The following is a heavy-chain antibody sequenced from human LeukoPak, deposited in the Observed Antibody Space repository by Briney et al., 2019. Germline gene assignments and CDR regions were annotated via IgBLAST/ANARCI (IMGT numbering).Heavy chain of an antibody. CDR1: GFTFSSYS. Sequence: GGSLRLSCAASGFTFSSYSMNWVRQAPGKGLEWVSSISSSSSYIYYADSVKGRFTISRDNSKNTLYLQMNSLRAEDTAVYYCAKKKGYCSGGSCSSFDYWGQGTLVTVSS. J-gene: IGHJ4*02. V-gene: IGHV3-21*01. CDR3: AKKKGYCSGGSCSSFDY. D-gene: IGHD2-15*01. CDR2: ISSSSSYI.